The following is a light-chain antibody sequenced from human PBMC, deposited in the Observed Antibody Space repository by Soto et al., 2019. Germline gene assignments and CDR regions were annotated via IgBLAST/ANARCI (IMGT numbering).Light chain of an antibody. V-gene: IGKV1-5*01. Sequence: DIQMTKSPSTLSASVGDRVTITCRASQSISSWLAWYQQKPGKAPKLLIYDASSLESGVPSRFSGSGSGTDFTLTISCLQSEDFATYYCQQYYSYPRTFGQGTKVDI. CDR3: QQYYSYPRT. J-gene: IGKJ1*01. CDR2: DAS. CDR1: QSISSW.